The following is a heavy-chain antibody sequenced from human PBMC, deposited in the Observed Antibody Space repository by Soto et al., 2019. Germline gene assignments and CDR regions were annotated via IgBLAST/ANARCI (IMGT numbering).Heavy chain of an antibody. CDR3: ARYYYYYYGMDV. CDR2: INAGNGNT. J-gene: IGHJ6*02. V-gene: IGHV1-3*01. CDR1: GYTFTSYA. Sequence: ASVKVSCKASGYTFTSYAMHWVRQAPGQMLEWMGWINAGNGNTKYSQKFQGRVTITRDTSASTAYMELSSLRSEDTAVYYCARYYYYYYGMDVWGQGTTVTVSS.